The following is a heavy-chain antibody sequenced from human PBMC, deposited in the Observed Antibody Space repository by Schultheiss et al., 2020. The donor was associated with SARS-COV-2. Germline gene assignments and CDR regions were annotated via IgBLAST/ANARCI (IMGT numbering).Heavy chain of an antibody. CDR1: GFTFRSSA. CDR3: AKDLYGPEDY. CDR2: IKSKTDGGTT. D-gene: IGHD4-17*01. Sequence: GGSLRLSCAASGFTFRSSAMNWVRQAPGKGLEWVGRIKSKTDGGTTDYAAPVKGRFTISRDYARNTLYLQMNNLRVEDTAVYYCAKDLYGPEDYWGQGTLVTVSS. J-gene: IGHJ4*02. V-gene: IGHV3-15*05.